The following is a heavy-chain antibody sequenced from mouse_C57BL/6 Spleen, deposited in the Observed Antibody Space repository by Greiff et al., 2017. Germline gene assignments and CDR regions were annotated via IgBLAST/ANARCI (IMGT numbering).Heavy chain of an antibody. Sequence: QVQLQQSGPGLVQPSQSLSITCTVSGFSLTSYGVPWVRQSPGKGLEWLGVLWRGGSTDYNAAFISRLSISKDNYKSQVFFKMNSLQADDTAIYYCARNDGYYFDYWGQGTTLTVSS. J-gene: IGHJ2*01. CDR3: ARNDGYYFDY. V-gene: IGHV2-2*01. CDR2: LWRGGST. CDR1: GFSLTSYG. D-gene: IGHD2-3*01.